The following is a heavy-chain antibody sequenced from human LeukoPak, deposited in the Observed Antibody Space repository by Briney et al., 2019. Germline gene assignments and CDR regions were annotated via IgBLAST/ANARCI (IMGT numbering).Heavy chain of an antibody. J-gene: IGHJ4*02. D-gene: IGHD5-24*01. Sequence: PSETLSLTCTVSGGSISSYYWSWIRQPPGKGLEWIGYIYDSGSTNNNPSLKSRDTISVDTSKNQFSLKLSSVSAADTAVYYCARDGYSPFDYWGQGTLVTVSS. V-gene: IGHV4-59*01. CDR2: IYDSGST. CDR1: GGSISSYY. CDR3: ARDGYSPFDY.